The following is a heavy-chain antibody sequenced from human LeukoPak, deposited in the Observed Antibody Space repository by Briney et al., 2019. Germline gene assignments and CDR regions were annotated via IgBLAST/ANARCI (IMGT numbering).Heavy chain of an antibody. CDR3: AREKYCSGGSCHGWFDP. J-gene: IGHJ5*02. CDR1: GGTFSSYA. D-gene: IGHD2-15*01. V-gene: IGHV1-69*05. CDR2: IIPIFGTA. Sequence: ASVKVSCKASGGTFSSYAISWVRQAPGQGLEWMEGIIPIFGTANYAQKFQGRVTITTDESTSTAYMELSSLRSEDTAVYYCAREKYCSGGSCHGWFDPWGQGTLVTVSS.